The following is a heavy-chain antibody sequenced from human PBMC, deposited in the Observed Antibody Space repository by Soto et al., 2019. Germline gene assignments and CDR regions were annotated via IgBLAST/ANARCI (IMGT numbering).Heavy chain of an antibody. V-gene: IGHV4-4*07. J-gene: IGHJ4*02. CDR1: CVSISGYY. Sequence: SETLSLTCNVSCVSISGYYWSWIRQAAGKGLEWVGRIYSSVTTAYSPSLKSRITMSVDTSKNQFSLKVTYVNDADTAVYYCVRVGAVAANGGYLDYWRQGVRGTVS. CDR3: VRVGAVAANGGYLDY. CDR2: IYSSVTT. D-gene: IGHD6-19*01.